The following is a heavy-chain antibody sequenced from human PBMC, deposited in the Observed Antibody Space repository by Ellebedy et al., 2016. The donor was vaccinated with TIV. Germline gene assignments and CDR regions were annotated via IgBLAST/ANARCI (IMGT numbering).Heavy chain of an antibody. Sequence: GGSLRLSXAASGFTFSSYWMSWVRQAPGQGLEWVANIKQDGSEKYYVDSVKGRFTISRDNAKNSLYLQMNSLRAEDTAVYYCARDMRITMIVVVISWYFDLWGRGTLVTVSS. CDR1: GFTFSSYW. CDR3: ARDMRITMIVVVISWYFDL. CDR2: IKQDGSEK. V-gene: IGHV3-7*01. J-gene: IGHJ2*01. D-gene: IGHD3-22*01.